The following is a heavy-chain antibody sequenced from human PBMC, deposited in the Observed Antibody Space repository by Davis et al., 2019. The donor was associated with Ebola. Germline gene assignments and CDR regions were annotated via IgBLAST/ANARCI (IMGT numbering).Heavy chain of an antibody. CDR3: ARDGRAAGDY. CDR2: INPSGGST. J-gene: IGHJ4*02. D-gene: IGHD6-13*01. Sequence: ASVKVSCKASGYTFTAYYIHWVRQAPGQGLEWMGIINPSGGSTSYAQKFQGRVTMTRDTSTSTVYMELSSLRSEDTAVYYCARDGRAAGDYWGQGTLVTVSS. V-gene: IGHV1-46*01. CDR1: GYTFTAYY.